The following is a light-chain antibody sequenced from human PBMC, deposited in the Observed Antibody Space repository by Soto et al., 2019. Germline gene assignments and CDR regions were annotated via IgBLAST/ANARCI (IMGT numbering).Light chain of an antibody. CDR3: SSFTSSTTYV. CDR2: NVN. J-gene: IGLJ1*01. Sequence: LTQSASVSGSPGQSITISCTGTSSDVGNYNYVSWYQQHPGEVPKLIIFNVNNRPSGVSNRFSGSKSGNTASLTISGLQAEDEADYYCSSFTSSTTYVFGTGTKVT. V-gene: IGLV2-14*01. CDR1: SSDVGNYNY.